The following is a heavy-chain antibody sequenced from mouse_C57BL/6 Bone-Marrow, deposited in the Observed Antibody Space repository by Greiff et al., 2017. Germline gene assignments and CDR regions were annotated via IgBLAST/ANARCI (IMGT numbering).Heavy chain of an antibody. CDR3: ARWSYSKGY. Sequence: EVQRVESGPELVKPGASVKISCKASGYSFTAYNMNWVKQSNGKSLEWIGVLNPNYGPTSYNQKFKGKATLTVDQSSSPAYMQLNSVKSEDYAVYYSARWSYSKGYWGQGTSVTVSS. CDR1: GYSFTAYN. V-gene: IGHV1-39*01. D-gene: IGHD2-5*01. CDR2: LNPNYGPT. J-gene: IGHJ4*01.